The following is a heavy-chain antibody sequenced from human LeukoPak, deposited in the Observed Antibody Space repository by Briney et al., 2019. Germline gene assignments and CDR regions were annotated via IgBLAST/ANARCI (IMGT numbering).Heavy chain of an antibody. Sequence: ASVKVSCKASGYTFTSYGISWVRQAPGQGLEWMGWISAYNGNTNYAQKLQGRVTMTTGTSTGTAYMELRSLRSDDTAVYYCARVSPRDDCSSTSCYGNFDYWGQGTLVTVSS. V-gene: IGHV1-18*04. CDR3: ARVSPRDDCSSTSCYGNFDY. CDR2: ISAYNGNT. CDR1: GYTFTSYG. J-gene: IGHJ4*02. D-gene: IGHD2-2*01.